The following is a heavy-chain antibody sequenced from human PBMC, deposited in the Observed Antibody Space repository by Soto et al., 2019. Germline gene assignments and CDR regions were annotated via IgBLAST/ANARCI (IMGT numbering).Heavy chain of an antibody. D-gene: IGHD5-18*01. CDR1: GGTFSSYA. J-gene: IGHJ4*02. CDR3: ASGWWGYSYGQGYFDY. CDR2: IIPIFGTA. V-gene: IGHV1-69*12. Sequence: QVQLVQSGAEVKKPGSSVKVSCKASGGTFSSYAISWVRQAPGQGLEWMGGIIPIFGTANYAQKFQGRVTITGEESKSTAYMELSGLRSEDTAVYYCASGWWGYSYGQGYFDYWGQGTLVTVSS.